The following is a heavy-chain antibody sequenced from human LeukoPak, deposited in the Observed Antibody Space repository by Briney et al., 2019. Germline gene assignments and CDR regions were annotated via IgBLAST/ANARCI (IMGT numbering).Heavy chain of an antibody. Sequence: PSETLSLTCTVSGGSISSYYWSWIRQPAGKGLEWIGRIYTSGSTNYNPSLKSRVTMSVDTSKNQFSLKLSSVTAADTAVYYCARYQLGYCSGGSCYGDAFDIWGQGTMVTVSS. CDR3: ARYQLGYCSGGSCYGDAFDI. V-gene: IGHV4-4*07. D-gene: IGHD2-15*01. J-gene: IGHJ3*02. CDR2: IYTSGST. CDR1: GGSISSYY.